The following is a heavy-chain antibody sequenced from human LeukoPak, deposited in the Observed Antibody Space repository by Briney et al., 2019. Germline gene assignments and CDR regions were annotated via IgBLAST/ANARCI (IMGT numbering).Heavy chain of an antibody. CDR2: INPNSGGT. J-gene: IGHJ6*03. CDR1: GYTFTGYY. Sequence: GASVKVSCKASGYTFTGYYMHWVRQAPGQGLEWMGWINPNSGGTNYAQKFQGRVTMTRDTSISTAYMELSRLRSDDTAVYYCARGDGSGSYLAYYYYYMDVWGKGTTVTVSS. CDR3: ARGDGSGSYLAYYYYYMDV. D-gene: IGHD3-10*01. V-gene: IGHV1-2*02.